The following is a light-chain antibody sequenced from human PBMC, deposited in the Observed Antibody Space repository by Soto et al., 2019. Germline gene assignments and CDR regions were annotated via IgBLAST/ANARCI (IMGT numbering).Light chain of an antibody. V-gene: IGKV3-20*01. CDR3: QQYVSWM. CDR1: QSISSNY. CDR2: GAS. J-gene: IGKJ1*01. Sequence: EIVLTQSPGTLSVSPGERATLSCRASQSISSNYLAWYQQKPGQAPSLLIYGASSRATGITDRFSGSGSGTDFTITSSRLEPEDSEIYYYQQYVSWMFGQGTKVEIK.